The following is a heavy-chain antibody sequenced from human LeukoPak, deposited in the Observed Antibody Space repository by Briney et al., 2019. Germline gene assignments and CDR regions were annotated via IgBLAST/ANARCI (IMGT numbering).Heavy chain of an antibody. CDR1: GFTVSSNY. CDR2: IYSGGST. J-gene: IGHJ4*02. V-gene: IGHV3-53*01. CDR3: ARTYYDILTGYNPYFDY. Sequence: GGSLRLSCAASGFTVSSNYMSWVRQAPGKGLEWVSIIYSGGSTSYADSVKGRFTISRDNAKNFLYLQMNSLRAEDTAVYYCARTYYDILTGYNPYFDYWGQGILVTVSS. D-gene: IGHD3-9*01.